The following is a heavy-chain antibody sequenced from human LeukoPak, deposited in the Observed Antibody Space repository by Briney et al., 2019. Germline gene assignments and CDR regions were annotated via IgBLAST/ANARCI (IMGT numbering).Heavy chain of an antibody. V-gene: IGHV1-69*08. D-gene: IGHD4-23*01. CDR2: IIPILGTA. CDR3: AREQVESNSEFDY. J-gene: IGHJ4*02. CDR1: GVTFSSYT. Sequence: SVKVSXTASGVTFSSYTISWVRQAPGQGLEWMGRIIPILGTANYAQKFQGRVTITADESTSTAYMQLSSLRSEDTAVYYCAREQVESNSEFDYWGEGTLVTASS.